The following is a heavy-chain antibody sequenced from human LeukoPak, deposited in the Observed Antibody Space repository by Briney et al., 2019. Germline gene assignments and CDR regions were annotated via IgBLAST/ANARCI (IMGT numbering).Heavy chain of an antibody. V-gene: IGHV4-34*01. CDR1: GGSFGGYY. CDR3: ARGPIAAAVGYWFDP. Sequence: PSETLSLTCAVYGGSFGGYYWSWIRQPPGKGLEWIGEINHSGSTNYNPSLKSRVTISVDTSKNQFSLKLSSVTAADTAVYYCARGPIAAAVGYWFDPWGQGTLVTVSS. D-gene: IGHD6-13*01. CDR2: INHSGST. J-gene: IGHJ5*02.